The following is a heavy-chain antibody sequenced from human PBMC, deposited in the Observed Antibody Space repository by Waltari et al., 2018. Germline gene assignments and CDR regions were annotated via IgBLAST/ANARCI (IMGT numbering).Heavy chain of an antibody. V-gene: IGHV3-23*04. CDR3: AKGFEDLLPFDH. Sequence: EVQLVESGGGLVQPGGSLRLSCAASGFTSFNYFISWVRQAPGEGLEWSSASSDGGVYTYYAESVEGRFTSSRDSSKNTIYLQMNSLRVEDTALYYCAKGFEDLLPFDHWGQGTQVTVSS. D-gene: IGHD2-21*01. CDR2: SSDGGVYT. CDR1: GFTSFNYF. J-gene: IGHJ4*02.